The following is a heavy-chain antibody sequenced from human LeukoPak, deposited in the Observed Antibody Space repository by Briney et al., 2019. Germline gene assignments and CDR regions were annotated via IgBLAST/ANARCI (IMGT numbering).Heavy chain of an antibody. CDR1: GYTFTSYG. D-gene: IGHD2-15*01. Sequence: ASVTVSCTASGYTFTSYGISWVRQPPAQGLEGMGWISAYNGNTNYAHKLHGRVTMTTDTATGTAYMELRGLRSDDTAVYYCARGGVGRTPRAFDIWGEGTMVTVS. CDR2: ISAYNGNT. V-gene: IGHV1-18*01. CDR3: ARGGVGRTPRAFDI. J-gene: IGHJ3*02.